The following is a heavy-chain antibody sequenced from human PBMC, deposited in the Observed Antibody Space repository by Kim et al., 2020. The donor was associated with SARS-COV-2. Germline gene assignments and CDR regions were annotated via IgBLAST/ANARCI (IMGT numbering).Heavy chain of an antibody. D-gene: IGHD3-3*01. CDR3: ASFPDFWSGYYNY. Sequence: SETLSLTCTVSGGSNSSYYWSWIRQPPGKGLEWIGYIYYSGSTNYNPSLKSRVTISVDTSKNQFSLKLSSVTAADTAVYYCASFPDFWSGYYNYWGQGTLVTVSS. V-gene: IGHV4-59*01. CDR2: IYYSGST. CDR1: GGSNSSYY. J-gene: IGHJ4*02.